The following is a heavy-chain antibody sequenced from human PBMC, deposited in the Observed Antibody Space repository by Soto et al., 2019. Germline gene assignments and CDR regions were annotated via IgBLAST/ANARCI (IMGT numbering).Heavy chain of an antibody. D-gene: IGHD3-9*01. CDR3: TTGRDWRSTYFDY. V-gene: IGHV3-15*07. CDR1: GFTFSNAW. CDR2: IKSKTDGGTT. J-gene: IGHJ4*02. Sequence: GGSLRLSCAASGFTFSNAWMNWVRQAPGKGLEWVGRIKSKTDGGTTDYAAPVKGRFTISRDDSKNTLYLQMNSLKTEDTAVYYCTTGRDWRSTYFDYWGQGTLVTVSS.